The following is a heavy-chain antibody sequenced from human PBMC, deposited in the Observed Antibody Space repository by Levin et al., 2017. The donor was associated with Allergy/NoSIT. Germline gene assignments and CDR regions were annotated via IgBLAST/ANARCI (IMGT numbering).Heavy chain of an antibody. CDR2: ISSDGSNT. Sequence: GGSLRLSCAASGFTFSTYRMHWVRQAPGKGLEWVSLISSDGSNTNYADSVKGRFTISRDNSKNTLYLQMNSLRAEDTAVYYCARDFRFGGMVVAATHFDYWGQGTLVTVSS. D-gene: IGHD2-15*01. V-gene: IGHV3-74*01. CDR1: GFTFSTYR. J-gene: IGHJ4*02. CDR3: ARDFRFGGMVVAATHFDY.